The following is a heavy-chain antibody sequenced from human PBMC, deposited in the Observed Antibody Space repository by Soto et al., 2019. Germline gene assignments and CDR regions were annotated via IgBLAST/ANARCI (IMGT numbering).Heavy chain of an antibody. CDR1: GYTFTSYG. V-gene: IGHV1-18*01. CDR3: AREPPDLFPYYFDY. J-gene: IGHJ4*02. CDR2: ISAYNGNT. Sequence: RASVKVSCKASGYTFTSYGISWVRQAPGQGLEWMGWISAYNGNTNYAQKLQGRVTMTTDTSTSTAYMELRSLRSDDTAVYYCAREPPDLFPYYFDYWGQGTLVTVSS.